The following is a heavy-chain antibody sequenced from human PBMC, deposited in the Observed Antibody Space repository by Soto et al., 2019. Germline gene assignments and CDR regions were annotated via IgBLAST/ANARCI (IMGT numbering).Heavy chain of an antibody. V-gene: IGHV1-8*01. Sequence: RASVKVSCKASGYIFSSHDITWVRQAPGQGLEWMGWMSLKSESTAVAQRLQGRVALTRDTSISTAYMELSSLRVEDTAVYYCAPPWGITPWGQATLVTVSS. CDR3: APPWGITP. D-gene: IGHD6-13*01. CDR1: GYIFSSHD. CDR2: MSLKSEST. J-gene: IGHJ5*02.